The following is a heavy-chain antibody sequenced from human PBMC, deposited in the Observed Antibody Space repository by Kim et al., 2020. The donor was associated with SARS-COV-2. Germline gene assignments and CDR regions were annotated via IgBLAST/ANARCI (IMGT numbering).Heavy chain of an antibody. CDR2: TA. D-gene: IGHD3-16*01. Sequence: TANYAQKFQGRVTTTADESTSTAYMGLSSLRSEDTAVYYCARRARGYFDYWGQGTLVTVSS. V-gene: IGHV1-69*01. J-gene: IGHJ4*02. CDR3: ARRARGYFDY.